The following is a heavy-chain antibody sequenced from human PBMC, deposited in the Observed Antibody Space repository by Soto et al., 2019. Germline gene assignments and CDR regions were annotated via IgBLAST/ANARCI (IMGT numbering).Heavy chain of an antibody. Sequence: PGGSLRLSCAASGFTFSSYGMHWVRQAPGKGLEWVAVISYDGSHKYYADSVKGRFTISRDNSKDTLYLQMNSLRAEDTAVYYCARAMWELLRFDYWGQGTLVT. CDR1: GFTFSSYG. V-gene: IGHV3-30*03. CDR3: ARAMWELLRFDY. D-gene: IGHD1-26*01. CDR2: ISYDGSHK. J-gene: IGHJ4*02.